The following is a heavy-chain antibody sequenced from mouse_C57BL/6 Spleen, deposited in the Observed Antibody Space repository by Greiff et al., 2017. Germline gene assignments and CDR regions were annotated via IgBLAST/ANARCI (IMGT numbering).Heavy chain of an antibody. J-gene: IGHJ1*03. V-gene: IGHV14-4*01. CDR1: GFNIKDDY. Sequence: VQLQQSGAELVRPGASVKLSCTASGFNIKDDYMHWVKQRPEQGLEWIGWIDPENGDTEYASKFQGKATITADTSSNTAYLQLSSLTSEDTAVYYCTTFMIRYFDVWGTGTTVTVSS. CDR2: IDPENGDT. CDR3: TTFMIRYFDV. D-gene: IGHD2-4*01.